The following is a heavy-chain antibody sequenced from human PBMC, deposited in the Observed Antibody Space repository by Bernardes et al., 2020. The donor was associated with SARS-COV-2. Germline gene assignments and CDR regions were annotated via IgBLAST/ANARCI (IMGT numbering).Heavy chain of an antibody. J-gene: IGHJ3*02. D-gene: IGHD3-3*01. CDR2: IDTHGSVT. Sequence: GGSLRLSCVVSGFTFSSSWMHWVRQAPGKGLVWVSRIDTHGSVTSYADSVKGRFTISRDNGKNTLYLQMNSLRAEDTAVYYCATYYSYYDFWSGPLRNPNDVFDIWGQGTMVTVSS. CDR3: ATYYSYYDFWSGPLRNPNDVFDI. CDR1: GFTFSSSW. V-gene: IGHV3-74*01.